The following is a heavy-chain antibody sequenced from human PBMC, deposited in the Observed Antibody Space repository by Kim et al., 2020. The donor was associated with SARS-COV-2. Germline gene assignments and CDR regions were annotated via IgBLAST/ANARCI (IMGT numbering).Heavy chain of an antibody. Sequence: SETLSLTCAVYGGSFSNYYWSWIRQPPGKGLEWIGEINHRGSTNCNPSPKSRVTISADTSKNQSSLKLTSVTAADTAVYYCARGAIFGLPIWGYWGQGTLVTVSS. CDR2: INHRGST. CDR3: ARGAIFGLPIWGY. J-gene: IGHJ4*02. V-gene: IGHV4-34*01. CDR1: GGSFSNYY. D-gene: IGHD3-3*01.